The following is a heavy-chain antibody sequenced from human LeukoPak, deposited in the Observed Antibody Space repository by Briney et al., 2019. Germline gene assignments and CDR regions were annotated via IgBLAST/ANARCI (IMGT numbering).Heavy chain of an antibody. CDR1: GGSIRTYY. D-gene: IGHD6-13*01. J-gene: IGHJ4*02. Sequence: NPSETLSLTCTVSGGSIRTYYWTWIRQPPGKGLEWIGYIYYSGSTNYNPSLKSRVTISVDTSKNQFSLKLSSVTAADTAVYYCARRGIAAAGYDYWGQGTLVTVSS. V-gene: IGHV4-59*08. CDR3: ARRGIAAAGYDY. CDR2: IYYSGST.